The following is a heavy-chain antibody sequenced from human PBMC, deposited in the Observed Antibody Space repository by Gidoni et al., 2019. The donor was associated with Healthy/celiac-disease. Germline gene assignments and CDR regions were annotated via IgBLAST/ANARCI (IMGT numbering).Heavy chain of an antibody. Sequence: EVQLVESGGGLVQPGGSLRLSCAASGFTFSSYAMSWVRQAPGKGLEWVAAISGSGGSTYYADSVKGRFTISRDNSKNTLYLQMNSLRAEDTAVYYCAKIRRDYYDSSGYVGPNWFDPWGQGTLVTVSS. CDR3: AKIRRDYYDSSGYVGPNWFDP. CDR2: ISGSGGST. CDR1: GFTFSSYA. V-gene: IGHV3-23*04. D-gene: IGHD3-22*01. J-gene: IGHJ5*02.